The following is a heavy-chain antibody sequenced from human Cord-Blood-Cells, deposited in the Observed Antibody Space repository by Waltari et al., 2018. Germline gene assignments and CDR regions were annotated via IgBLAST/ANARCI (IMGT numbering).Heavy chain of an antibody. CDR3: ASPGSIAADY. CDR1: GGSISSSSYY. CDR2: IYYSGST. D-gene: IGHD6-6*01. V-gene: IGHV4-39*01. Sequence: QLQLQESGPGLVKPSETLSLTCTVSGGSISSSSYYWGWIRQPPGKGLEWIGSIYYSGSTYYNPSLKSRGTISGDTSKNQFSLKLSSVTAADTAVYYCASPGSIAADYWGQGTLVTVSS. J-gene: IGHJ4*02.